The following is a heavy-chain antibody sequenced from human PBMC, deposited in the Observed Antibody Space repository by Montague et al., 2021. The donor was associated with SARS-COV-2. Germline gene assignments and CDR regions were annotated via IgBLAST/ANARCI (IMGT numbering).Heavy chain of an antibody. V-gene: IGHV4-34*01. Sequence: SETLSLTCAGLVGSIRGYDGSRIRLDPRKGLMWSAAINHRGSTHYNPPLKSRVTISVDTSKNHFSLKLSSVTAADTAVYYCARVRYYGSWTSLGMDVWGQGTTVTVSS. CDR2: INHRGST. D-gene: IGHD3-10*01. CDR1: VGSIRGYD. J-gene: IGHJ6*02. CDR3: ARVRYYGSWTSLGMDV.